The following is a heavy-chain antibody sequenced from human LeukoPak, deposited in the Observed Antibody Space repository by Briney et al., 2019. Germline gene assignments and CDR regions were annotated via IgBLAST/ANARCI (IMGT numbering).Heavy chain of an antibody. Sequence: TGGSLRLSCAASGFTFDDYGMSWVRQAPGKGLEWVSGINWNGGSTGYADSVKGRFTISRDNAKNSLYLQMNSLRAEDTAVYYCARLYGSGSYGWGQGTLVTVSS. V-gene: IGHV3-20*04. CDR2: INWNGGST. CDR1: GFTFDDYG. J-gene: IGHJ4*02. D-gene: IGHD3-10*01. CDR3: ARLYGSGSYG.